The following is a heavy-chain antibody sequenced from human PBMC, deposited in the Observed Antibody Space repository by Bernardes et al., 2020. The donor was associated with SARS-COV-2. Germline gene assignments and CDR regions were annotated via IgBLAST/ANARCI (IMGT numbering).Heavy chain of an antibody. V-gene: IGHV4-30-2*01. CDR3: ARGTLTSRATYYFDY. Sequence: TLSLTCAVFGGSISSGDYSWSWIRQPPGKGLEWIGYIYQSGTTYYNPSPKSRVTISLDTSKTHFSLNLSSVTAADTAMYYCARGTLTSRATYYFDYWGQGTLVTVSS. CDR2: IYQSGTT. CDR1: GGSISSGDYS. J-gene: IGHJ4*02.